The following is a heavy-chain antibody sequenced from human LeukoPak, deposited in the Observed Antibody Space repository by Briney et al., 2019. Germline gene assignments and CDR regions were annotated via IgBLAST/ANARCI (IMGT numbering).Heavy chain of an antibody. CDR3: AKAGTPSFDY. CDR1: GFTFSSYA. Sequence: GGSLRLSCAASGFTFSSYAMHWVRQAPGKGLEWVAVISYDGSNKYYADSVKGRFTISRDNSKNTLYLQMNSLRAEDTAVYYCAKAGTPSFDYWGQGTLVAVSS. D-gene: IGHD2-15*01. J-gene: IGHJ4*02. V-gene: IGHV3-30-3*01. CDR2: ISYDGSNK.